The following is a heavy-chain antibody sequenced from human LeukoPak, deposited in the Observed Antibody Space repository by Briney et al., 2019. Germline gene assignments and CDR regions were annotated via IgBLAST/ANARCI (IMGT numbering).Heavy chain of an antibody. Sequence: GESLKISCKGSGYSFTSYWIGWVRQVPGKGLEWMGIIYPGDSDTRYSPSFQGQVTISADKSISTAYLQWGSLKASDTAVYYCARRLETSEWFDLWGQGTLVTVSS. V-gene: IGHV5-51*01. J-gene: IGHJ5*02. CDR1: GYSFTSYW. D-gene: IGHD5/OR15-5a*01. CDR3: ARRLETSEWFDL. CDR2: IYPGDSDT.